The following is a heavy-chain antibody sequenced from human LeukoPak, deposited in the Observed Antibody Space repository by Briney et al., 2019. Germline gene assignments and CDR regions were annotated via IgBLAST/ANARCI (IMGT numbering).Heavy chain of an antibody. V-gene: IGHV1-2*02. CDR3: ARGSKTTYYFDSSGYYF. J-gene: IGHJ4*02. D-gene: IGHD3-22*01. CDR2: INPNSGGT. CDR1: GYTFTSYG. Sequence: ASVKVSCKASGYTFTSYGFSWVRQAPGQGLEWMGWINPNSGGTNYAQKFQGRVTMTRDTSISTAYMELSRLRSDDTAMYYCARGSKTTYYFDSSGYYFGGQGTLVTVSS.